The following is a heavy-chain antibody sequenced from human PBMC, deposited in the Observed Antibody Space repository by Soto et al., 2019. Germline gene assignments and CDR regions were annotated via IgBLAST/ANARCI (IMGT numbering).Heavy chain of an antibody. V-gene: IGHV1-45*02. CDR1: GNTFTYRY. J-gene: IGHJ4*02. Sequence: QLQLVQSGAEVKKTGSTATVSCKALGNTFTYRYLHWVRQAPGQALEWMGWITPFSGDLHYAQKFQQRVTITRDRSINTAYMRISSLTSEDTAMYYCASGGAGSGPFTWELPDHWGQGTLVTASS. D-gene: IGHD1-26*01. CDR2: ITPFSGDL. CDR3: ASGGAGSGPFTWELPDH.